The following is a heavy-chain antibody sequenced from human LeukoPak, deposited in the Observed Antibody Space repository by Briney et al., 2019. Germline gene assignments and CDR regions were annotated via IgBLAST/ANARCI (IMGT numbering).Heavy chain of an antibody. CDR3: VRDGGVSGYDLRDC. Sequence: GGSLRLSCAASGFTFSSYWMTWVRQAPGKGLEWVAHINQDGSKKYYMASVKARFTISRDNAKNSLSLQMNRLRAEDTAVYYCVRDGGVSGYDLRDCWGQGTLVTVSS. J-gene: IGHJ4*02. CDR1: GFTFSSYW. D-gene: IGHD5-12*01. CDR2: INQDGSKK. V-gene: IGHV3-7*01.